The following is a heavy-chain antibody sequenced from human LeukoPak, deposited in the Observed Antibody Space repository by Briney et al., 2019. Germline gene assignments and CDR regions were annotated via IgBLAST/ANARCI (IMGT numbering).Heavy chain of an antibody. CDR2: ISGSGGST. V-gene: IGHV3-23*01. D-gene: IGHD3-22*01. J-gene: IGHJ4*02. Sequence: GGSLRLSCAASGFTFSSYAMSWVRQAPGKGLEWVSAISGSGGSTYYADSVKGRFTIPRDNSKNTLYLQMNSLRAEDTAVYYCAVKGYYYDNSGFKALDYWGQGTLVTVSS. CDR3: AVKGYYYDNSGFKALDY. CDR1: GFTFSSYA.